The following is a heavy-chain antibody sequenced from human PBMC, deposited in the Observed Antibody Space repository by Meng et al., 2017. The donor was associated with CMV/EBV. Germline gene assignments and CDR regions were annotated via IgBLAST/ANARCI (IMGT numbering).Heavy chain of an antibody. Sequence: SCTASGFTFSSYTLNWVRQAPGKGLEWVSSITSTSTYRHYADSLKGRFTISRDNAKSSLYLQMNSLRAEDTAVYYCAREGGYDTALDYWGQGTLVTV. J-gene: IGHJ4*02. D-gene: IGHD3-22*01. CDR1: GFTFSSYT. CDR3: AREGGYDTALDY. V-gene: IGHV3-21*01. CDR2: ITSTSTYR.